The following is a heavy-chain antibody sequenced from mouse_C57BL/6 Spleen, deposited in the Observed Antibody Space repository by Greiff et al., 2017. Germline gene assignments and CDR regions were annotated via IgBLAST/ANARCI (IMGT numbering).Heavy chain of an antibody. J-gene: IGHJ1*03. CDR3: ARGYGSSYVNFDV. V-gene: IGHV5-4*03. CDR2: ISDGGSYT. D-gene: IGHD1-1*01. Sequence: EVMLVESGGGLVKPGGSLKLSCAASGFTFSSYAMSWVRQTPEKRLEWVATISDGGSYTYYPDNVKGRFTISRDNAKNNLYLQMSHLKSEDTAMYYCARGYGSSYVNFDVWGTGTTVTVSS. CDR1: GFTFSSYA.